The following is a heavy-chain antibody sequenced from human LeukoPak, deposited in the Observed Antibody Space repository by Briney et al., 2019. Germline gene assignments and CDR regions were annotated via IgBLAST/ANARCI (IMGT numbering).Heavy chain of an antibody. CDR3: ATTSQYCSGGSCYFDGFDI. CDR2: IYPGDSDT. D-gene: IGHD2-15*01. CDR1: GYSFTSYW. J-gene: IGHJ3*02. Sequence: GESLKISCKGSGYSFTSYWIGWVRQMPGKGLEWMGIIYPGDSDTRNSPSFQGQVTISADKSISTAYLRWSSLKASDTAMYYCATTSQYCSGGSCYFDGFDIWGQGTMVTVSS. V-gene: IGHV5-51*01.